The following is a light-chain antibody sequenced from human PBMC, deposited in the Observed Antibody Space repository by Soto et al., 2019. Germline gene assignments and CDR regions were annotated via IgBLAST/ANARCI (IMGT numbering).Light chain of an antibody. J-gene: IGLJ2*01. Sequence: QSVLTQPPSASGTPGQRVTISCSGSSANIGGNTVNWYQQLPGTAPKLLIYINNQRPSGVPDRFSGSKSDTSASLAISGLQSEDEADYYCVAWDDSLNGQVFGGGTKVTVL. V-gene: IGLV1-44*01. CDR2: INN. CDR3: VAWDDSLNGQV. CDR1: SANIGGNT.